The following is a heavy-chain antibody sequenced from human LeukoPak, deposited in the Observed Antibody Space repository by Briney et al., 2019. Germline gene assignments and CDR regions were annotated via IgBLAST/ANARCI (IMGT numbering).Heavy chain of an antibody. D-gene: IGHD2-15*01. CDR2: ISYDGSNK. CDR1: GFTFSSYG. CDR3: ANRLNVVAAPLDY. V-gene: IGHV3-30*18. J-gene: IGHJ4*02. Sequence: GGSLRLSCAASGFTFSSYGMHWVRQAPGKGLEWVAVISYDGSNKYYADSVKGRFTISRDNSKNTLYLQMNSLRAEDTAVYYCANRLNVVAAPLDYWGQGTLVTVSS.